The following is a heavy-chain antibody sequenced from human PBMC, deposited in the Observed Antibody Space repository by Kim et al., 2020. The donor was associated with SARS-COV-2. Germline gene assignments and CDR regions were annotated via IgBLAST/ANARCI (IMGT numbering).Heavy chain of an antibody. J-gene: IGHJ4*02. CDR1: GFTFTTKA. CDR3: AKDRESDGFWEIDF. V-gene: IGHV3-23*01. Sequence: GGSLRLSCAATGFTFTTKAMNWVRQAPGKGLEEVAGLTGNRGTSYYADSVKGRFTISRDNSRNTLYLQMNNLRVEDTAVYYCAKDRESDGFWEIDFWGQG. D-gene: IGHD1-26*01. CDR2: LTGNRGTS.